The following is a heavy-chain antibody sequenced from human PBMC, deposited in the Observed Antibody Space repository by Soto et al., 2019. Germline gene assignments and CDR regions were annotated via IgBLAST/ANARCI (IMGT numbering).Heavy chain of an antibody. CDR2: SRNKANSYTT. V-gene: IGHV3-72*01. J-gene: IGHJ4*02. Sequence: EVQLVESGGGLVQPGGSLRLSCTASGFILSDHYVDWVRQAPGKGLEWVGRSRNKANSYTTEYAASVRGRFTMSRDDSRNSLYLQMDSLKTEYTAVYDCSGEFTASGTYAVDYWGQGTLVTVSS. CDR3: SGEFTASGTYAVDY. D-gene: IGHD3-10*01. CDR1: GFILSDHY.